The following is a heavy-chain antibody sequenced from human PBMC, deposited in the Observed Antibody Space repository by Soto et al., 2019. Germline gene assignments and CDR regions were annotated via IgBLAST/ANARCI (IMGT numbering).Heavy chain of an antibody. CDR1: GFVFADYG. V-gene: IGHV3-30*18. CDR3: AKDTLYPVVSYFYYGLDV. Sequence: LRLSCAASGFVFADYGVHWVRQAPGKGLEWVAVISFDGTNKFYADSVKGRFTISRDNSNNTLYLQMSSLRTEDTAVYYCAKDTLYPVVSYFYYGLDVWGQGTTVTVSS. J-gene: IGHJ6*02. D-gene: IGHD2-8*01. CDR2: ISFDGTNK.